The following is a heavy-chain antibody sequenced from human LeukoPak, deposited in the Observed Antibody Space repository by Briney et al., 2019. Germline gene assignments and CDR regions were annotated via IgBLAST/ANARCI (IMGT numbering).Heavy chain of an antibody. CDR1: GFTFGNAW. V-gene: IGHV3-15*01. J-gene: IGHJ4*02. CDR3: TNQYFDF. Sequence: MAGGSLRLSWAASGFTFGNAWMNWVRQAPGKGREWVGGIRSKADGGTTDYAAPVKGRFNILRDDSKNTLYLQLNSLTTEDTALYYCTNQYFDFWGQGTLVTVSS. CDR2: IRSKADGGTT.